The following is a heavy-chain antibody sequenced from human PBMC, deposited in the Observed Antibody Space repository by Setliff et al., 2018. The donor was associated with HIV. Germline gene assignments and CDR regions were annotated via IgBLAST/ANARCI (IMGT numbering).Heavy chain of an antibody. J-gene: IGHJ6*02. D-gene: IGHD3-3*01. V-gene: IGHV3-73*01. CDR1: GFIFSDSA. Sequence: PGGSLRLSCTASGFIFSDSAMHWVRQTSGKGLEWLGHIRSKTNNYATEYPASVRGRFTISRDDSKNTAYLQMNSLKTEDTAVYYCTSPHGGGEYDFWSGPGVWGQGTTVTVSS. CDR3: TSPHGGGEYDFWSGPGV. CDR2: IRSKTNNYAT.